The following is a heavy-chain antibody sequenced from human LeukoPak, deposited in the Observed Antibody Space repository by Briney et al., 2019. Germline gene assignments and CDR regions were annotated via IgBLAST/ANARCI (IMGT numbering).Heavy chain of an antibody. J-gene: IGHJ6*02. Sequence: SETLSLTCAVYGGSFSGYYWGWLRPPPGKGREWIGEINHSGSTNYNPSVKSRVTISVETPKNQFTLTLNSVTAADNAVYYCARAHDVAYYYGAGSYYNEYYYYGMDVWGQGTTVTVSS. CDR2: INHSGST. CDR1: GGSFSGYY. CDR3: ARAHDVAYYYGAGSYYNEYYYYGMDV. V-gene: IGHV4-34*01. D-gene: IGHD3-10*01.